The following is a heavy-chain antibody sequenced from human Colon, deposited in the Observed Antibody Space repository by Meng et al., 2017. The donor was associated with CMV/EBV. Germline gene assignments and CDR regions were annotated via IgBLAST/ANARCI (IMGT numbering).Heavy chain of an antibody. D-gene: IGHD2-21*01. J-gene: IGHJ4*02. V-gene: IGHV3-74*01. CDR1: GFTFSTYL. CDR2: INSDGSST. CDR3: ASDDYSGPDY. Sequence: GESLKISCAASGFTFSTYLMHWVRQAPGKGLVWVSRINSDGSSTAYADSVKGRFTISRDNAKNTVYLRMNSLRVEDTAVYYCASDDYSGPDYWGQETLVTVSS.